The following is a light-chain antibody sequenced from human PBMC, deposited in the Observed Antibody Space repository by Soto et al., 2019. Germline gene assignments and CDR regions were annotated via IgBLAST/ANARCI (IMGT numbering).Light chain of an antibody. CDR1: QSVSSN. CDR2: GAS. Sequence: EIVMTQSPATLSVSPGERATLSCRASQSVSSNLAWYQQKPGQAPRLLIYGASTRATGIPARFSGSGSGTEFTLTISSLQSEDFAVYYGQQYNNWPWTFGQGTKVESK. V-gene: IGKV3-15*01. J-gene: IGKJ1*01. CDR3: QQYNNWPWT.